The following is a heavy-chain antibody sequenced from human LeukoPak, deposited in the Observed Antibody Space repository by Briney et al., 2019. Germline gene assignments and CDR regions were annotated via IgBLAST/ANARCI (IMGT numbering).Heavy chain of an antibody. J-gene: IGHJ4*02. CDR1: GFTFSSYS. CDR3: AKENDFVY. V-gene: IGHV3-64D*09. D-gene: IGHD3-3*01. Sequence: GGSLRLSCSASGFTFSSYSMHWVRQAPGKGLEYISAISSDGDSTYYADSVMGRFTISRDNSKNTLYLQMSSLRAEDTAVYYCAKENDFVYWGQGTLVTVSS. CDR2: ISSDGDST.